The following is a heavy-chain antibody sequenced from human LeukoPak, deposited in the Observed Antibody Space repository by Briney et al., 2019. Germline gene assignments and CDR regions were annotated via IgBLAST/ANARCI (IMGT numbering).Heavy chain of an antibody. J-gene: IGHJ6*02. CDR2: VNPNTGGT. Sequence: ASMKLSCKPSEFTFTAFYSLWLRQAPGQGLEWMGWVNPNTGGTNYAQMFQGRVTMTRDTSISTAYMELSRLTSDDTAVYYCARGYSYGFDYYNGMDVSGQGTTVTVSS. V-gene: IGHV1-2*02. D-gene: IGHD5-18*01. CDR3: ARGYSYGFDYYNGMDV. CDR1: EFTFTAFY.